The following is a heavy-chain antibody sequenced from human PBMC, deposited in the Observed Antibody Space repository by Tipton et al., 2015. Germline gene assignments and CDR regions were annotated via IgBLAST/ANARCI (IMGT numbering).Heavy chain of an antibody. CDR1: GFTFSSYD. D-gene: IGHD3-22*01. V-gene: IGHV3-48*01. J-gene: IGHJ2*01. CDR2: ISSSSSAI. Sequence: SLRLSCAASGFTFSSYDMNWVRQAPGKGLEWLSYISSSSSAISFADSVKGRFAIYRDNGKNSLYLQMNSLRAEDTAIYYCAKDRYSSGYSWYFDLWGRGTLVTVSS. CDR3: AKDRYSSGYSWYFDL.